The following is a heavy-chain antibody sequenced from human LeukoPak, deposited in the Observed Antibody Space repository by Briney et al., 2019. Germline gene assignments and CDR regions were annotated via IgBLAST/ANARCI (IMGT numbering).Heavy chain of an antibody. CDR2: IHHSGST. Sequence: SETLSLTCSVSGGSISGYYWSWIRQPPGKGLEWIGYIHHSGSTNYNPSLKSRVTFSVDTSNNQFSLELTSVTAADTAVYYCARQNPAASGQGLDYWGQGTLVTVSS. V-gene: IGHV4-59*08. CDR3: ARQNPAASGQGLDY. CDR1: GGSISGYY. J-gene: IGHJ4*02. D-gene: IGHD6-13*01.